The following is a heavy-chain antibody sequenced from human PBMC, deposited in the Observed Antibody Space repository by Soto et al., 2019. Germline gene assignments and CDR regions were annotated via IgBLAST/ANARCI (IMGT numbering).Heavy chain of an antibody. J-gene: IGHJ5*02. V-gene: IGHV3-74*03. Sequence: GGSLRLSCGASGFAFSNYWMHWVRQVSGKGLMWVSRINGDGSDIKYADSVKGRFSISRDNAKNTVYLQMNSLRADDTAVYYCARDQSTGDWFDAWGQGTLVTVS. CDR2: INGDGSDI. CDR3: ARDQSTGDWFDA. D-gene: IGHD2-2*01. CDR1: GFAFSNYW.